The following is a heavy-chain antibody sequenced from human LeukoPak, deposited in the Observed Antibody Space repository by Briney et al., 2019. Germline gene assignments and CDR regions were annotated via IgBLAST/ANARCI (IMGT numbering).Heavy chain of an antibody. J-gene: IGHJ5*02. V-gene: IGHV4-34*01. Sequence: SETLSLTCAVYGGSFSGYYWSWIRQPPGKGLEWIGEINHSGSTNYNPSLKSRVTVSVDTSKNQFSLKLSSVTAADTAVYYCARASYGPWGQGTLVTVSS. CDR2: INHSGST. CDR1: GGSFSGYY. D-gene: IGHD5-18*01. CDR3: ARASYGP.